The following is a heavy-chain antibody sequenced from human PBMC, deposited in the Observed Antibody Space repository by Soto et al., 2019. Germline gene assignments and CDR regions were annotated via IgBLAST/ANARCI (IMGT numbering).Heavy chain of an antibody. CDR1: GFTFSSYG. CDR3: ARQDIVLVPAAKTPLTPVDY. Sequence: PGGSLRLSCAASGFTFSSYGMHWVRQAPGKGLEWVAVIWYDGSNKYYADSVKGRFTIPRDNSKNTLYLQMNSLRAGDTAVYYCARQDIVLVPAAKTPLTPVDYWGQGTLVTVSS. J-gene: IGHJ4*02. D-gene: IGHD2-2*01. V-gene: IGHV3-33*01. CDR2: IWYDGSNK.